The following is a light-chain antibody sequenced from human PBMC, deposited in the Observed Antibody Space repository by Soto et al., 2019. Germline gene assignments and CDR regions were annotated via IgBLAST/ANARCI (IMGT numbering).Light chain of an antibody. CDR2: DAS. V-gene: IGKV1-5*01. J-gene: IGKJ1*01. Sequence: DIQMTQSPSSLSASVGDRVTITCRASQSISSYLNWYQQKPGKAPKLLIYDASNLQSGVPSRFSGSGSGTEFTLTISSLQPDDFATYYCQHYNSYSEVFGQGTKVDIK. CDR3: QHYNSYSEV. CDR1: QSISSY.